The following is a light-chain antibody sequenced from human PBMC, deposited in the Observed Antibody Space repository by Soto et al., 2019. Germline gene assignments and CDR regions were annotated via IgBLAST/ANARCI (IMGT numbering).Light chain of an antibody. CDR2: GAF. Sequence: EIVLTQSPGTLSLSPGERATLSCRASQSITSAYLAWYQQKPGRAPRLVIYGAFNRATGIPDRFSASGSGTDFTLTISGLEPEDSAVYFCQRYGTPPWTF. CDR3: QRYGTPPWT. V-gene: IGKV3-20*01. CDR1: QSITSAY. J-gene: IGKJ1*01.